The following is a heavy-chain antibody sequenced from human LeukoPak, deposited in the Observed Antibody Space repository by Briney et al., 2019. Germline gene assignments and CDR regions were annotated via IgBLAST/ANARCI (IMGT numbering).Heavy chain of an antibody. Sequence: GGSLRLSCAASGFTFSSYAMNWVRQAPGKGLEWVSAISGSGSSTYYADSVKGRFTISRDNAKNSLYLQMNSLRDEDTAVYYCGMATVSPDYYYYYGMDVWGQGTTVTVSS. D-gene: IGHD2-21*02. V-gene: IGHV3-23*01. CDR2: ISGSGSST. CDR1: GFTFSSYA. J-gene: IGHJ6*02. CDR3: GMATVSPDYYYYYGMDV.